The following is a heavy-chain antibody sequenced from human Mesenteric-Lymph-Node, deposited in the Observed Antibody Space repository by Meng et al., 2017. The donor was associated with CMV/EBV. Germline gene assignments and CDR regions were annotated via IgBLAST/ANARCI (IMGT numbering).Heavy chain of an antibody. CDR1: GFIFRNFW. CDR3: FMGHYSGA. CDR2: IEDDGGAM. V-gene: IGHV3-7*01. D-gene: IGHD2-21*01. Sequence: SLGLSCAASGFIFRNFWMNWVRQAPGKGLGWVANIEDDGGAMYYVDSGKGRFTISRDNVKDLLYLEMNSLRGDDTAVYYCFMGHYSGAWGQGTLVTVSS. J-gene: IGHJ5*02.